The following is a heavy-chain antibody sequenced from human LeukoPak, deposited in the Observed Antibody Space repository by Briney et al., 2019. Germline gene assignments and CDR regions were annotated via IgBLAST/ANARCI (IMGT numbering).Heavy chain of an antibody. CDR2: ISAYNGNT. J-gene: IGHJ4*02. Sequence: ASVKVPCKASGYTFSTYGISWVRQAPGQGLEWMGWISAYNGNTNYAQKFQGRVTMTTDTSTNTAYMELRSLRSDDTAVYFCVRDPDYWGQGTLVTVSS. CDR3: VRDPDY. CDR1: GYTFSTYG. V-gene: IGHV1-18*01.